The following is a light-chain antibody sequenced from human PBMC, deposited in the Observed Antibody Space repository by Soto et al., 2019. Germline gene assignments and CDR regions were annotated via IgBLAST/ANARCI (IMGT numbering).Light chain of an antibody. CDR3: SSYTGTNVI. J-gene: IGLJ2*01. V-gene: IGLV2-14*02. CDR2: DVN. Sequence: QSALTQSASVSGSPEQSITISCTGTSSDVGAYNLVSWYRQDPGKAPKLIIYDVNQRPSGVPDRFSGSKSGSTASLTVSGLQAEDEANYYCSSYTGTNVIFGGGTKLTVL. CDR1: SSDVGAYNL.